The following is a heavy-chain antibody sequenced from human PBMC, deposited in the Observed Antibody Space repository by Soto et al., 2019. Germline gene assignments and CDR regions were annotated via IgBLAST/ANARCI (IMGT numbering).Heavy chain of an antibody. V-gene: IGHV1-69*13. CDR3: ASCAYSGSYFNWYDP. J-gene: IGHJ5*02. CDR1: GGTFSSYA. D-gene: IGHD1-26*01. CDR2: IIPIFGTA. Sequence: SVKVSCKASGGTFSSYAISWVRQAPGQGLEWMGGIIPIFGTANYAQKFQGRVTITADESTSTAYMELSSLRSEDTAVYYCASCAYSGSYFNWYDPWGQGTLVTVSS.